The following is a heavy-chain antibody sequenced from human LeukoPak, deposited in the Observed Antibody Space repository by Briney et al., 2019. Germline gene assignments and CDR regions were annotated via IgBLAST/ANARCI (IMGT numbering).Heavy chain of an antibody. CDR2: IWYGGSNK. J-gene: IGHJ4*02. Sequence: GRSLRLSCAASGFTFSSYGMHWVRQAPGKGLEWVAVIWYGGSNKYYADSVKGRFTISGDNSKNTLYLQMNSLRAEDTAVYYCAKDRGYYGSGSFQGGYWGQGTLVTVSS. V-gene: IGHV3-30*18. CDR3: AKDRGYYGSGSFQGGY. D-gene: IGHD3-10*01. CDR1: GFTFSSYG.